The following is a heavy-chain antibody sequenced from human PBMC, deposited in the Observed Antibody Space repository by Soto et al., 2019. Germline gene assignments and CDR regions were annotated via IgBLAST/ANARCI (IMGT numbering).Heavy chain of an antibody. CDR1: GGTFSSYA. CDR2: MNPNSGNT. CDR3: ARRVLTGYYKRNWFDP. D-gene: IGHD3-9*01. V-gene: IGHV1-8*02. J-gene: IGHJ5*02. Sequence: ASVKVSCKASGGTFSSYAISWVRQAPGQGLEWMGWMNPNSGNTGYAQKFQGRVTMTRNTSISTAYMELSSLRSEDTAVYYCARRVLTGYYKRNWFDPWGQGTLVTVSS.